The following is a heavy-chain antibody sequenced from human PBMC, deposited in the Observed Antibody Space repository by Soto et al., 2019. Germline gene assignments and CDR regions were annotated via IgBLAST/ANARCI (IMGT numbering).Heavy chain of an antibody. D-gene: IGHD2-2*01. CDR1: GFTFSDYY. V-gene: IGHV3-11*06. Sequence: WGSLRLSCAASGFTFSDYYMSWIRQAPGKGLEWVSYISSSSSYTNYADSVRGRFTISRDNAKNSLYLQMNSLRAEDTAVYYWARALVVTAPPFDYWGQGTLVTVSS. J-gene: IGHJ4*02. CDR2: ISSSSSYT. CDR3: ARALVVTAPPFDY.